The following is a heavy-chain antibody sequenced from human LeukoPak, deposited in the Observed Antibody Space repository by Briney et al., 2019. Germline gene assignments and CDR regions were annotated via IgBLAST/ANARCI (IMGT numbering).Heavy chain of an antibody. V-gene: IGHV1-18*01. D-gene: IGHD5-18*01. J-gene: IGHJ3*02. Sequence: ASVKVSCKASGYTFTHSGINWVRQAPGQGLEWMGWISAYSGTTNYAQKFQGRVTITADKSTSTAYMELSSLRSEDTAVYYCARAAMVTSHAFDIWGQGTMVTVSS. CDR1: GYTFTHSG. CDR2: ISAYSGTT. CDR3: ARAAMVTSHAFDI.